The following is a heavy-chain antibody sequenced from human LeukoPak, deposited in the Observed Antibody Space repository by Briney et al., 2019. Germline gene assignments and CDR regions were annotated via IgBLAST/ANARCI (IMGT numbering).Heavy chain of an antibody. D-gene: IGHD5-18*01. V-gene: IGHV5-51*01. CDR1: GYSFTSYW. J-gene: IGHJ5*02. CDR2: IYPGDSDT. Sequence: GESLKISCKGSGYSFTSYWIGWVRQMPGKGLEWMGIIYPGDSDTRYSPSFQGQVTISADKSISTAYLQWSSLKASDTAMYYCARGRFGIQLWLNWFDPWGQGTLVTVSS. CDR3: ARGRFGIQLWLNWFDP.